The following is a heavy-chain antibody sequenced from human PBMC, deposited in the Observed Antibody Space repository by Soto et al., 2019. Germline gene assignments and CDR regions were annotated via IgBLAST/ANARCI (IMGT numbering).Heavy chain of an antibody. D-gene: IGHD2-15*01. CDR1: GGSIIDSGSFY. J-gene: IGHJ5*02. CDR3: ARGEVVASTWFDP. Sequence: QVQMQESGPGLVKPSQTLYLTCSVSGGSIIDSGSFYWNWIRQHPGKGLEWIGYIYYSWSTYYNRSLKSRATVALDTSKPQFSLKSTSVSAADTAISYCARGEVVASTWFDPWGQANRVTVPS. V-gene: IGHV4-31*03. CDR2: IYYSWST.